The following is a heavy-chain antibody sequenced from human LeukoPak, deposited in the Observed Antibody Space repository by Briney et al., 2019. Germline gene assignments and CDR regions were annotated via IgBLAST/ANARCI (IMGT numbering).Heavy chain of an antibody. D-gene: IGHD4-17*01. CDR2: INHSGST. CDR1: GGSFSGYY. CDR3: ARGSPYGVNWFDP. Sequence: SETLSLTCAVYGGSFSGYYWSWLRQPPGKGLEWVGEINHSGSTNYNPSLKRRITMLVDTSKNQFSLKLSSVTAADTAVYYCARGSPYGVNWFDPWGQGTLVIVSS. J-gene: IGHJ5*02. V-gene: IGHV4-34*01.